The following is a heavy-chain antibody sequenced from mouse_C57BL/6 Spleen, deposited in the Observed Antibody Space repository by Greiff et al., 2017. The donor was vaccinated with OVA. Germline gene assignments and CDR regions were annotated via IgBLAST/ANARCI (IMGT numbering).Heavy chain of an antibody. V-gene: IGHV5-6*01. CDR2: ISSGGSYT. J-gene: IGHJ2*01. CDR1: GFTFSSYG. D-gene: IGHD4-1*01. CDR3: ASRTGTDYFDY. Sequence: EVQVVESGGDLVKPGGSLKLSCAASGFTFSSYGMSWVRQTPDKRLEWVATISSGGSYTYYPDSVKGRFTISRDNAKNTLYLQMSSLKSEDTAMYYCASRTGTDYFDYWGQGTTLTVSS.